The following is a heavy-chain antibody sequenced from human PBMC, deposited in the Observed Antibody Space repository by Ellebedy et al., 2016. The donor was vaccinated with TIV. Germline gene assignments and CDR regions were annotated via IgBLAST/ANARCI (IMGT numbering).Heavy chain of an antibody. CDR1: GFTFSSYG. CDR2: IWYDGSNK. D-gene: IGHD6-19*01. J-gene: IGHJ4*02. CDR3: ARDQEVAVAGELWDY. V-gene: IGHV3-33*01. Sequence: GESLKISCAASGFTFSSYGMHWIRQAPGKGLEWVAVIWYDGSNKYYADSVKGRFTISRDNSKNTLYLQMNSLRAEDTAVYYCARDQEVAVAGELWDYWGQGTLVTVSS.